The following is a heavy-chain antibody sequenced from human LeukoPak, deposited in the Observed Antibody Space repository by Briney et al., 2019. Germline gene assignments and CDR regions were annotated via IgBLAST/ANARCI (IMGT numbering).Heavy chain of an antibody. V-gene: IGHV5-51*01. CDR1: GYGFTSYW. J-gene: IGHJ5*02. CDR3: ARHLGYCSSTSCPRAWFDP. CDR2: IYPGDSDT. Sequence: GESLKISCKGSGYGFTSYWIGWVRQMPGKGLEWIGIIYPGDSDTRYSPSFQGQVTISADKSISTAYLQWSSLKASDTAMYYCARHLGYCSSTSCPRAWFDPWGQGTLVTVSS. D-gene: IGHD2-2*01.